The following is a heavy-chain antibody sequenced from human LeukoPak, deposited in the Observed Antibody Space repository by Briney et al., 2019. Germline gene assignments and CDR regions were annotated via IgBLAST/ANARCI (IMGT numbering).Heavy chain of an antibody. D-gene: IGHD1-1*01. CDR2: FDPEDGET. CDR3: ATAPRNWNDAELSTSLDV. Sequence: ASVKVSCEVPGYTLTELSMHWVRQAPGKGLEWMGGFDPEDGETIYAQKFQGRVTMTEDTSTDTAYMELSSLRSEDTAVYYCATAPRNWNDAELSTSLDVWGKGTTVTVSS. V-gene: IGHV1-24*01. CDR1: GYTLTELS. J-gene: IGHJ6*04.